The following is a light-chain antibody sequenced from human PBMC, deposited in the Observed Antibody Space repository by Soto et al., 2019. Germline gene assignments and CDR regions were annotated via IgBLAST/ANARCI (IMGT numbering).Light chain of an antibody. CDR1: QSINNY. CDR2: DAS. J-gene: IGKJ4*01. Sequence: EIVLTQSPVTLSLSPGERATLSCRASQSINNYLSWYQQKPGQPPMLLIYDASNRATAIPVRFSGSGSGTDFPLTISSLEPEDSAVYYCQYRGIWPPGATFGGGTKVEIK. CDR3: QYRGIWPPGAT. V-gene: IGKV3-11*01.